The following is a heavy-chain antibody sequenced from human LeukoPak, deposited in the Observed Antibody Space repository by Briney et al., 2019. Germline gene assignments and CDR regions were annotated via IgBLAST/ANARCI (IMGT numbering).Heavy chain of an antibody. CDR1: GGSISSYY. CDR2: IYYSGST. Sequence: PSETLSLTCTVSGGSISSYYWSWIRQPPGKGLEWIGYIYYSGSTNYNPSLKRRVTISVDTSKNQFSLKLSSVTAADTAVYYCARADYDILTGSPNWFDPWGQGTLVTVSS. J-gene: IGHJ5*02. D-gene: IGHD3-9*01. V-gene: IGHV4-59*01. CDR3: ARADYDILTGSPNWFDP.